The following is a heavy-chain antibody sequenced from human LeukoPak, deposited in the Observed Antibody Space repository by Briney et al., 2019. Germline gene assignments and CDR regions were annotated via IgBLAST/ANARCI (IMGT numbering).Heavy chain of an antibody. V-gene: IGHV3-30*18. D-gene: IGHD5-18*01. CDR3: AKDRTADTAMVELDY. CDR1: GFTFSSYG. Sequence: GGSLRLSCAASGFTFSSYGMHWVRQAPGKGLEWVAVISYDGSNKYYADSVKGRFTISRDNSKNTLYLQMNSLRAEDTAVYYCAKDRTADTAMVELDYWGQGTLVTVSS. J-gene: IGHJ4*02. CDR2: ISYDGSNK.